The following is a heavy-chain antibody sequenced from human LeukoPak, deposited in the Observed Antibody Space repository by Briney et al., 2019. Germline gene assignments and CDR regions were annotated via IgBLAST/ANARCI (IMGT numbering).Heavy chain of an antibody. CDR3: ASMNWNYYFDY. Sequence: GGSLRLSCAASGFTFSSYEMNWVRQAPGKGLEWVSCISSSGSTIYHADSVKGRFTISRDNAKNSLYLQMNSLRAEDTAVYYCASMNWNYYFDYWGQGTLVTVSS. D-gene: IGHD1-7*01. V-gene: IGHV3-48*03. J-gene: IGHJ4*02. CDR2: ISSSGSTI. CDR1: GFTFSSYE.